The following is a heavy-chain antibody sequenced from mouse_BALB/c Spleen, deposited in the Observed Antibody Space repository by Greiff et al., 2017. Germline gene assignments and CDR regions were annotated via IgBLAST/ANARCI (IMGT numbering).Heavy chain of an antibody. V-gene: IGHV14-1*02. CDR1: GFNIKDYY. Sequence: VQLQQSGAELVRPGALVKLSCKASGFNIKDYYMHWVKQRPEQGLEWIGWIDPENGNTIYDPKFQGKASITADTSSNTAYLQLSSLTSEDTAVYYCARGGSFDNGGQGTTLTGSA. J-gene: IGHJ2*01. CDR2: IDPENGNT. CDR3: ARGGSFDN.